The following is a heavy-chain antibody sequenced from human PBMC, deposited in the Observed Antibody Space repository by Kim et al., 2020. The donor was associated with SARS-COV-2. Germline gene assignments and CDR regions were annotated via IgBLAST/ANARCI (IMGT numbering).Heavy chain of an antibody. CDR3: ARDGGLTMVRGGGYFDY. V-gene: IGHV3-53*01. D-gene: IGHD3-10*01. J-gene: IGHJ4*02. Sequence: VKGRFTISRDNSKNTLYLQMNSLRAEDTAVYYCARDGGLTMVRGGGYFDYWGQGTLVTVSS.